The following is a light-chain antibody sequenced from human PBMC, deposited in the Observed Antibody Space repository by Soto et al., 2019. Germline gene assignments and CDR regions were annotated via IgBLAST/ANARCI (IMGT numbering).Light chain of an antibody. CDR2: DAS. CDR1: QSIGSW. CDR3: QQYNTYSPV. Sequence: DIQMTQSPSTLSASVRDRVTITCRASQSIGSWLAWYQQKPGKAPKFLIFDASTLEGGVPSRFSGSGSGTQFTLTISSLQPDDSATYYCQQYNTYSPVFGQGTKLEIK. J-gene: IGKJ2*01. V-gene: IGKV1-5*01.